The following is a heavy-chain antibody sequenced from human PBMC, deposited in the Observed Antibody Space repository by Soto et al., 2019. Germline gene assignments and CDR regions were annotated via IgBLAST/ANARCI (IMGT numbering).Heavy chain of an antibody. D-gene: IGHD1-26*01. J-gene: IGHJ4*02. CDR2: MNPNSGNT. V-gene: IGHV1-8*01. CDR1: GYTFTGYD. Sequence: AQLVQSGAEVKKPGASVKVSCKASGYTFTGYDINWVRQATGQGLEWIGWMNPNSGNTGYAQNFQGRVTMTRDNSITTAYMELTSLRDDDSAVYYCAGEKVGTTGIDFWGQGTLVTVSS. CDR3: AGEKVGTTGIDF.